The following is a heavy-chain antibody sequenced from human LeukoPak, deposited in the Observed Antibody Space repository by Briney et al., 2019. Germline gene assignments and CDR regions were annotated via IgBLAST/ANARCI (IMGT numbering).Heavy chain of an antibody. V-gene: IGHV1-3*03. J-gene: IGHJ4*02. CDR3: ARAPSYCSSTSCKYSSSSHYFDY. CDR2: INAGNGNT. CDR1: GYTFTSYA. D-gene: IGHD2-2*01. Sequence: ASVKVSCKASGYTFTSYAMPWVRQAPGQRLEWMGWINAGNGNTKYSQEFQGRVTVTRDTSASTAYMELSSLRSEDMAVYYCARAPSYCSSTSCKYSSSSHYFDYWGQGTLVTVSS.